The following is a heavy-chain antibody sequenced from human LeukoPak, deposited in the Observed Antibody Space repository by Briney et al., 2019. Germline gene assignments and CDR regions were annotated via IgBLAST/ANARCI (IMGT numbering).Heavy chain of an antibody. Sequence: GGSLRLSCAASGFTFSNAWMSWVRQAPGKGLEWVGRIKSKTDGGTTDYAAPVKGRFTISRDDSKNTLYLQMNSLKTEDTAVYYCTTGSDYYDSSGYQSGISWGQGTLVTVSS. CDR1: GFTFSNAW. D-gene: IGHD3-22*01. V-gene: IGHV3-15*01. CDR3: TTGSDYYDSSGYQSGIS. J-gene: IGHJ4*02. CDR2: IKSKTDGGTT.